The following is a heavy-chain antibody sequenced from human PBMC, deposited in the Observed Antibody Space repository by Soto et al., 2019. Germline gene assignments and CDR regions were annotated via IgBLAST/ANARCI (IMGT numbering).Heavy chain of an antibody. Sequence: PGGSLRLSCAASGFIFSSFAMSWVRQAPGKGLEWVSTISNNGGSTYSADPVKGRFTISRDNSKNTLYLQMNSLRAEDTAVYYCAKDKDISGWYQTEIDHWGQGTLVTVSS. CDR3: AKDKDISGWYQTEIDH. V-gene: IGHV3-23*01. D-gene: IGHD6-19*01. CDR2: ISNNGGST. CDR1: GFIFSSFA. J-gene: IGHJ4*02.